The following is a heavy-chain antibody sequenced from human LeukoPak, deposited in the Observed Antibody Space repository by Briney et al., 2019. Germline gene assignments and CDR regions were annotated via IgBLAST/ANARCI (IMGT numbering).Heavy chain of an antibody. CDR2: INHSGST. CDR3: ARRGRITMVRGVRFYYYYYMDV. J-gene: IGHJ6*03. Sequence: SGTLSLTCAVYGGSFSGYYWSWIRQPPGKGLEWIGEINHSGSTNYNPSLKSRVTISVDTSKNQFSLKLSSVTAADTAVYYCARRGRITMVRGVRFYYYYYMDVWGKGTTVTISS. D-gene: IGHD3-10*01. V-gene: IGHV4-34*01. CDR1: GGSFSGYY.